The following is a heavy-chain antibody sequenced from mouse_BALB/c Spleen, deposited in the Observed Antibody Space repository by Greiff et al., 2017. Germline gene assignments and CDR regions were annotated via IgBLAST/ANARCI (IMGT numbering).Heavy chain of an antibody. CDR3: ASGQLGLLDY. CDR2: ISSGSSTI. Sequence: EVKLQESGGGLVQPGGSRKLSCAASGFTFSSFGMHWVRQAPEKGLEWVAYISSGSSTIYYADTVKGRFTISRDNPKNTLFLQMTSLRSEDTAMYYCASGQLGLLDYWGQGTTLTVSS. J-gene: IGHJ2*01. V-gene: IGHV5-17*02. D-gene: IGHD3-1*01. CDR1: GFTFSSFG.